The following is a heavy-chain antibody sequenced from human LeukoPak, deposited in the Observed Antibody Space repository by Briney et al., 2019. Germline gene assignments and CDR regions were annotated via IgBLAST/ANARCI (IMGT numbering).Heavy chain of an antibody. J-gene: IGHJ4*02. CDR3: TKGTIWLPFDY. CDR1: GFTFSNYA. V-gene: IGHV3-23*01. CDR2: ISGSGGST. D-gene: IGHD5-18*01. Sequence: GGSLRLSCAASGFTFSNYAMRWARQAPGKGLEWVSAISGSGGSTYYADSVKGRFTISRDNSKNTLYLQMNSLRAEDTAVYYCTKGTIWLPFDYWGQGTLVTVSS.